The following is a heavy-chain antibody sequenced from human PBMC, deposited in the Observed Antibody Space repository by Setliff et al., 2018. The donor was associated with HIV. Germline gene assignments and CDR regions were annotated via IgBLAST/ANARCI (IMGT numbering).Heavy chain of an antibody. CDR1: GFTFSDAW. J-gene: IGHJ5*02. CDR3: TLKHT. CDR2: TRSVSDGGRT. V-gene: IGHV3-15*01. Sequence: GGSLRLSCVASAASGFTFSDAWMSWVRQAPGKGLEWVGRTRSVSDGGRTDYAAPVKGRFTISRDDSKNTLYLQMNSLKTEDTAVYYCTLKHTWGQGTLVTVSS. D-gene: IGHD2-21*01.